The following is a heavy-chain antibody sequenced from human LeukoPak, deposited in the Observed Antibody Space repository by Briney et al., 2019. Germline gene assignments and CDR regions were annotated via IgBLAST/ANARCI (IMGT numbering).Heavy chain of an antibody. CDR3: ARDKVVRDSSGYALDY. CDR2: IRGSGEST. D-gene: IGHD3-22*01. V-gene: IGHV3-23*01. J-gene: IGHJ4*02. CDR1: GFTFSTYA. Sequence: GGSLRLSCAASGFTFSTYAMSWVRQAPGQGLEWVSGIRGSGESTYYADSVKGRFTISRDNSKNTLYLQMNSLRAEDTAVYYCARDKVVRDSSGYALDYWGQGTLVTVSS.